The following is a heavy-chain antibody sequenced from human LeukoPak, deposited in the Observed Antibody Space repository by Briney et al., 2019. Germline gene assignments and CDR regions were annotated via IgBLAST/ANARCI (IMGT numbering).Heavy chain of an antibody. CDR1: GFTFSGSA. J-gene: IGHJ4*02. CDR2: IRSKANSYAT. CDR3: VRPPKGEYVGGSYRYTGDY. V-gene: IGHV3-73*01. Sequence: GGSLRLSCAASGFTFSGSAMHWVRQASGKGLEWVGRIRSKANSYATAYAASVKGRFTISRDDSKSIAYLQLNSLKTEDTGLYYCVRPPKGEYVGGSYRYTGDYWGPGTLVTVSS. D-gene: IGHD3-16*02.